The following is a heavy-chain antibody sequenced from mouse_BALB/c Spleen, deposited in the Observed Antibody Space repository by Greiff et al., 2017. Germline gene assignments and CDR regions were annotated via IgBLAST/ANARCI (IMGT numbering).Heavy chain of an antibody. D-gene: IGHD2-1*01. CDR2: ISYSGST. CDR3: ARYGDGNYGFAY. J-gene: IGHJ3*01. Sequence: EVKVVESGPSLVKPSQTLSLTCSVTGDSITSGYWNWIRKFPGNKLEYMGYISYSGSTYYNPSLKSRISITRDTSKNQYYLQLNSVTTEDTATYYCARYGDGNYGFAYWGQGTLVTVSA. V-gene: IGHV3-8*02. CDR1: GDSITSGY.